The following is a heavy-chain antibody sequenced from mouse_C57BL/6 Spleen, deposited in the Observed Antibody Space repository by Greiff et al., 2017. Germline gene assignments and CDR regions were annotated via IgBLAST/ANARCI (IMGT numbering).Heavy chain of an antibody. D-gene: IGHD3-3*01. J-gene: IGHJ2*01. CDR1: GFTFSSYA. CDR2: ISDGGSYT. Sequence: EVKLVESGGGLVKPGGSLKLSCAASGFTFSSYAMSWVRQTPEKRLEWVATISDGGSYTYYPDNVKGRFTISRDNAKNNLYLQMSHLKSEDTAMYYCARENARRLYYFDYWGQGTTLTAAS. V-gene: IGHV5-4*01. CDR3: ARENARRLYYFDY.